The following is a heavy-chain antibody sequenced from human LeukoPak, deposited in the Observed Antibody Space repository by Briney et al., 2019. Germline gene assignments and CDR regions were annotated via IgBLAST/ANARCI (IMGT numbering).Heavy chain of an antibody. Sequence: GSLRLSCAASGFTVSSYAMTWVRQAPGKGLDWVSTLSDGGGTPYYSDSVKGRFTISRDNSKNTLYLQMDSLRADDTAVYFCATRPPGDHPYFDFWGQGSLVTVSS. V-gene: IGHV3-23*01. CDR1: GFTVSSYA. CDR2: LSDGGGTP. CDR3: ATRPPGDHPYFDF. D-gene: IGHD3-10*01. J-gene: IGHJ4*02.